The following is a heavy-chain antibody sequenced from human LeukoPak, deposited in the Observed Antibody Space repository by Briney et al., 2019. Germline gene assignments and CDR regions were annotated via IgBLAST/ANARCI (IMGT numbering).Heavy chain of an antibody. V-gene: IGHV3-48*03. J-gene: IGHJ6*02. CDR3: ARDSRYNTHYYYGMDV. D-gene: IGHD3-3*01. Sequence: GVSLRLSCAASGFTFSSYEMNWVRQAPGKGLEWVSYVSKSGDSIYYADSVKVRFTISRDNAKNSLYLQMNRLRAEDTAVYYCARDSRYNTHYYYGMDVWGQGTTVTVSS. CDR2: VSKSGDSI. CDR1: GFTFSSYE.